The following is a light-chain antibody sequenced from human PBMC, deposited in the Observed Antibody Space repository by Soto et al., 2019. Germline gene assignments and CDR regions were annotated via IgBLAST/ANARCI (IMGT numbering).Light chain of an antibody. Sequence: EIVVTQSPATLSVSPGESATLSCRASQSVRRKLVWYQQKPGQAPRLLIYGASNRATGIPDRFSGSGSGTDFTLTISRLEPEDFAVYYCQQYGSSPRTFGQGTKVDIK. CDR2: GAS. J-gene: IGKJ1*01. V-gene: IGKV3-20*01. CDR1: QSVRRK. CDR3: QQYGSSPRT.